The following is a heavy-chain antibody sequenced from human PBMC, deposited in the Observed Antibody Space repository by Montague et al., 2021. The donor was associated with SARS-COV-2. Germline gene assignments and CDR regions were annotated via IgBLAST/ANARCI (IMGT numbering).Heavy chain of an antibody. V-gene: IGHV4-59*02. D-gene: IGHD3-22*01. CDR1: GGSVSNYY. Sequence: SETLSLTCTVSGGSVSNYYWSWIRQPPGKGLEWIGYIYYSGSTNYNPSLKSRVTISVDTSKNQFSLKLSSVTAADTAVYYCARDSHYYDSSGHFDYWGQGTLVTVSS. CDR2: IYYSGST. CDR3: ARDSHYYDSSGHFDY. J-gene: IGHJ4*02.